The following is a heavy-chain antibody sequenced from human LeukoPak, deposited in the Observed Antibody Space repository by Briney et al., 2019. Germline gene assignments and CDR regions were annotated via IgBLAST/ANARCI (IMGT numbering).Heavy chain of an antibody. J-gene: IGHJ5*02. CDR1: GFTFSSYA. Sequence: QPGGSLRLSCAASGFTFSSYAMHWVRQAPGKGLEWVAVISYDGSNKYYADSVKGRFTISRDNSKNTLYLQMNSLRAEDTAVYYCAREVLFHGHNWFDPWGQGTLVTVSS. D-gene: IGHD2-8*02. CDR3: AREVLFHGHNWFDP. V-gene: IGHV3-30-3*01. CDR2: ISYDGSNK.